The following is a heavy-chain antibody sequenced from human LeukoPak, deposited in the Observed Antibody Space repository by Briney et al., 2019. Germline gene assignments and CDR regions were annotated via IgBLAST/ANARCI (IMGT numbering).Heavy chain of an antibody. V-gene: IGHV4-59*01. J-gene: IGHJ6*03. CDR1: GGSISSYY. CDR2: IYYSGST. Sequence: SETLSLTCTVSGGSISSYYWSWIRQPPGKGLEWIGYIYYSGSTNYNPSLKSRVTISVDTSKNQFSLKLCSVTAADTAVYYCARPYYFYMDVWGKGTTVTVSS. CDR3: ARPYYFYMDV.